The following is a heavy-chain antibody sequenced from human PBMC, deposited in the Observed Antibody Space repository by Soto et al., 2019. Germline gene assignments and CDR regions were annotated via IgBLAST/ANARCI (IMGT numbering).Heavy chain of an antibody. V-gene: IGHV1-69*01. CDR2: IIPIFGTA. CDR3: ARGDKFYYILNGSQPHYYYGMDV. CDR1: A. J-gene: IGHJ6*02. D-gene: IGHD3-9*01. Sequence: AMCWARHAKKQGLEWMGGIIPIFGTANYAQKFQGRVTITADESTSTAYMELSSLRSEDTAVYYCARGDKFYYILNGSQPHYYYGMDVWGQGTTVTVSS.